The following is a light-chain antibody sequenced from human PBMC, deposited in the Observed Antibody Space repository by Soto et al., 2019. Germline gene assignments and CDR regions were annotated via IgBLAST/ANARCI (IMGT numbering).Light chain of an antibody. J-gene: IGKJ1*01. CDR3: QQYYRTPPT. Sequence: DIVMTQSPDSLAVSLGERATINCKSSQSVLYSSNNKNYLAWYRQKPGQPPKLLIYWASTRESGVPDRFSGSGSGTDFTLTISSLQAEDGAVYYCQQYYRTPPTFGQGTKVEIK. CDR1: QSVLYSSNNKNY. CDR2: WAS. V-gene: IGKV4-1*01.